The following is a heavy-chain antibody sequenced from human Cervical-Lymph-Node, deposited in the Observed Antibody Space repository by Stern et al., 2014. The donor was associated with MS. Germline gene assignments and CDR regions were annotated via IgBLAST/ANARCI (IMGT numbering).Heavy chain of an antibody. V-gene: IGHV3-33*01. CDR1: GFSFSRYA. D-gene: IGHD6-13*01. CDR2: IWYDGSNP. CDR3: ASAYSSSHYYFDY. J-gene: IGHJ4*02. Sequence: VQLVESGGGVVQPGRSLRLSCAASGFSFSRYAMHWVRQAPGKGLEWVALIWYDGSNPYYADSGTGRFTTSRDIFKNTLYLQMNSLRAEDTAVYYCASAYSSSHYYFDYWGQGTLVTVSS.